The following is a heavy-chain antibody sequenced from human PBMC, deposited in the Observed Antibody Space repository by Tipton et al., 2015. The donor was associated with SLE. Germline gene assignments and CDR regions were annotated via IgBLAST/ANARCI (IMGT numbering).Heavy chain of an antibody. Sequence: SLRLSCVVSGFKFDDYGMSWVRQTPGKGLEWLFTINWNGGRTGYADSVRGRFTISRDNAKNSLYLEIHSLRDEDSALYYCAREGFTTITFSDAPVYYFDYWGQGTLLTVSS. J-gene: IGHJ4*02. CDR1: GFKFDDYG. CDR3: AREGFTTITFSDAPVYYFDY. V-gene: IGHV3-20*04. D-gene: IGHD3-22*01. CDR2: INWNGGRT.